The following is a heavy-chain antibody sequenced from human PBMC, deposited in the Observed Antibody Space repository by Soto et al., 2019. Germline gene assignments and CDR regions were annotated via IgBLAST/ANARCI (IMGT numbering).Heavy chain of an antibody. J-gene: IGHJ2*01. Sequence: QVQLVQSGAEVKKPGSSVKVSCKASGGTFSSYAISWVRQAPGQGLEWMGGIIPIFGTANYAQKFQGRVTITADESTSTDHMQLSSLRPEDTAVYYCARGGRDSSRWRTTYWYFDLWGRGTLVTVS. V-gene: IGHV1-69*12. D-gene: IGHD3-22*01. CDR3: ARGGRDSSRWRTTYWYFDL. CDR1: GGTFSSYA. CDR2: IIPIFGTA.